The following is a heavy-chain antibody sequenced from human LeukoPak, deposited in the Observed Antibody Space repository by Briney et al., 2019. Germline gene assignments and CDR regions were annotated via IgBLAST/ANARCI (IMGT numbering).Heavy chain of an antibody. CDR3: ARGTSAGRDHYFDS. CDR2: IYHSGST. Sequence: SETLSLTCTVSGGSIRRADYYWGWIRQSPGKGLEWIGSIYHSGSTYYNPSLQSRVTKSVDPSKNQFSLNLSSVTAADTAVYFCARGTSAGRDHYFDSWGQGTQVTVSS. J-gene: IGHJ4*02. V-gene: IGHV4-39*07. CDR1: GGSIRRADYY. D-gene: IGHD1-7*01.